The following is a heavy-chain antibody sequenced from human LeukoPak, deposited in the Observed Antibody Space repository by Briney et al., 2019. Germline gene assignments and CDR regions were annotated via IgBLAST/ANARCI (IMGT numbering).Heavy chain of an antibody. CDR1: GDSITDYY. D-gene: IGHD2-15*01. CDR2: IYDSGST. CDR3: ARAPQLYYFDY. J-gene: IGHJ4*02. V-gene: IGHV4-59*01. Sequence: SETLSLTCTVSGDSITDYYWSWLRQPPGKGLEWIGYIYDSGSTTDYNPSLKSRVTISVDTSKTQFSLKVTSVTAADTAVYYCARAPQLYYFDYWGQGILVTVSS.